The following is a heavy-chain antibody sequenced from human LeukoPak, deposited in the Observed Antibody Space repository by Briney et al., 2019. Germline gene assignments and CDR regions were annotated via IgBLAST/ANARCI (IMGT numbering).Heavy chain of an antibody. J-gene: IGHJ5*02. D-gene: IGHD4-17*01. V-gene: IGHV4-4*07. CDR1: GGSISSYY. CDR2: IYTSGST. CDR3: ARDKTGDYGDLNWFDP. Sequence: KPSETLSLTCTVSGGSISSYYWSWMRQPVGKSLEWSGRIYTSGSTKYNPSLKSRVTMSVDTSKNQFSLKLSSVTAADTAVYYCARDKTGDYGDLNWFDPWGQGTLVTVSS.